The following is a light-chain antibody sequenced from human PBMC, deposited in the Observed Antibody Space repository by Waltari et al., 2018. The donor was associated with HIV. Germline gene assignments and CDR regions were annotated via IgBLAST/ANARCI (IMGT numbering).Light chain of an antibody. CDR3: AVWDDSLSAQL. CDR2: RNT. V-gene: IGLV1-47*01. Sequence: QSVLTQSPSTSGTPGQRVTISCSGSSSHIESNYVSCFQQVPGTAPKLLIFRNTQRPSGVSDRFSGSVSGTSASLAIGGLRSEDEADYYCAVWDDSLSAQLFGGGTKLTVL. J-gene: IGLJ3*02. CDR1: SSHIESNY.